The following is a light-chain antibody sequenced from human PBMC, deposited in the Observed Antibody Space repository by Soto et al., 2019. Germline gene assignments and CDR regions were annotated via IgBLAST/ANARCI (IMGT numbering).Light chain of an antibody. J-gene: IGKJ1*01. CDR2: AAS. V-gene: IGKV1-39*01. CDR3: QHYNSYSEA. Sequence: DIQMTQSPSSLSASVGDRVTITCRASESISNNLNWYQQKPGKAPKFLIYAASSLQSGVPSRFSGSGSGTDFTLTISSLQPDDFATYYCQHYNSYSEAFGQGTKVDI. CDR1: ESISNN.